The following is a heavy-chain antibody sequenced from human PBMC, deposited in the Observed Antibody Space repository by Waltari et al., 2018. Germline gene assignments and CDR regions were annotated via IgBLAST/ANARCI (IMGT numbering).Heavy chain of an antibody. CDR2: IYHRGST. V-gene: IGHV4-38-2*01. D-gene: IGHD3-3*01. CDR3: ARNMITIFGVVIRGGFDY. Sequence: QVQLQESGPGLVKPSETLSLTCAVSGYSISSGYYWGWIRQPPGKGLEWIGSIYHRGSTYYNPSIKSRVTISVDTSKNQFSLKLSSVTAADTAVYYCARNMITIFGVVIRGGFDYWGQGTLVTVSS. J-gene: IGHJ4*02. CDR1: GYSISSGYY.